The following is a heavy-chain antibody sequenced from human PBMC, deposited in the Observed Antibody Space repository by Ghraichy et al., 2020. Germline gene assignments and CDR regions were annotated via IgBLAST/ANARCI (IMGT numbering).Heavy chain of an antibody. Sequence: GGSLRLSCAASGFTFSSYWMSWVRQAPGKGLEWVANIKQDGSEKYYVDSVKGRFTISRDNAKNSLYLQMNSLRAEDTAVYYCVFDSSGYVYYFDYWGQGTLVTVSS. CDR1: GFTFSSYW. CDR2: IKQDGSEK. CDR3: VFDSSGYVYYFDY. D-gene: IGHD3-22*01. V-gene: IGHV3-7*03. J-gene: IGHJ4*02.